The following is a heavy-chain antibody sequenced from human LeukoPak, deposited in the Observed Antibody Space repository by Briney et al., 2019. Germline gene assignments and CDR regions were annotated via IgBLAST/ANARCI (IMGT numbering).Heavy chain of an antibody. V-gene: IGHV3-23*01. CDR1: GFTLSNYA. CDR2: ISGSSSGT. Sequence: GGSLRLSCAASGFTLSNYAMSWVRQAPGKGLEWVSGISGSSSGTNYADPVKGRFSISRDNSRNTLYLQMTSLGAEDTVIYCWTKVWGPMVFYYFDYWGQGTLISVSS. J-gene: IGHJ4*02. CDR3: TKVWGPMVFYYFDY. D-gene: IGHD3-16*01.